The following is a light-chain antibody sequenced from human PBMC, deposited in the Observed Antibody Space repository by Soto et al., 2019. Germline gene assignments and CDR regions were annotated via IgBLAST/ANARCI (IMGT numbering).Light chain of an antibody. J-gene: IGKJ4*01. Sequence: EIVLTQSPATLPLSPGERATLSCRASQSVGNSFAWYLQKPGQTPRLLIYDASTRATGVPARFSGSGSGTDFTLTISSLEAEDFAVYYCQQRYNWPLTFGGGTKVEIK. V-gene: IGKV3-11*01. CDR1: QSVGNS. CDR2: DAS. CDR3: QQRYNWPLT.